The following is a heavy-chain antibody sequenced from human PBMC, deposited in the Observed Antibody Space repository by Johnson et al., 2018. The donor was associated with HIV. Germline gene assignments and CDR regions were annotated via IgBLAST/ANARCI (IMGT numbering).Heavy chain of an antibody. CDR2: IRYDGSNK. V-gene: IGHV3-30*04. CDR3: ASDLTLWKARGDAFDI. J-gene: IGHJ3*02. CDR1: GFTFSTYA. Sequence: VQLVESGGGVVQPGRSLRLSCAASGFTFSTYAMHWVRQAPGKGLEWVAFIRYDGSNKYYADSVKGRFTISRDNSKNTLYLQMNSLRAEDTAVYYCASDLTLWKARGDAFDIWGQGTMVSVSS. D-gene: IGHD3-10*01.